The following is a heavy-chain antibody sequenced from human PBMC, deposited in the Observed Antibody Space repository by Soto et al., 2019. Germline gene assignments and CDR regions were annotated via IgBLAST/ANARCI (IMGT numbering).Heavy chain of an antibody. Sequence: SETLSLTCTVSGGSISSYYWSWIRQPPGKGLEWIGYIYYSGSTNYNPSLKSRVTISVDTSKNQFSLKLSSVTAADTAVYYCASGAGITIFGVVPDYYYYYMDVWGKGTTVTVSS. J-gene: IGHJ6*03. CDR1: GGSISSYY. CDR2: IYYSGST. V-gene: IGHV4-59*01. D-gene: IGHD3-3*01. CDR3: ASGAGITIFGVVPDYYYYYMDV.